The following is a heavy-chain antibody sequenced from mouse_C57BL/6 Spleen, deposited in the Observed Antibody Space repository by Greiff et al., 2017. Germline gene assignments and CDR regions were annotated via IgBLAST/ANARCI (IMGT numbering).Heavy chain of an antibody. D-gene: IGHD4-1*02. V-gene: IGHV3-8*01. CDR2: ISYSGST. CDR3: AGHQLGRALYAMDY. CDR1: GYSITSDY. J-gene: IGHJ4*01. Sequence: EVKLMESGPGLAKPSQTLYLTCSVTGYSITSDYWNWIRKFPGKKLEYMGDISYSGSTYNNTSLKSRISITRDTSKNQYYLQLNSVTTEDTAPDNDAGHQLGRALYAMDYWGQGTSVTVAS.